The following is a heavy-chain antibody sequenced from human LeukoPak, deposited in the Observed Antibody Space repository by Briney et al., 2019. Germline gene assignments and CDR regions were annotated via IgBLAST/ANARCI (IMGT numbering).Heavy chain of an antibody. CDR2: IKQDGSEK. V-gene: IGHV3-7*01. Sequence: PGGSLRLSCAASGFRFSSYWMSWVRRAPGKGLEWVANIKQDGSEKYYVDSVKGRFTISRDNANNSLYLQLNSLRAEGTAVYYGARVDTARDSFDYWGEGTLVSDCS. CDR3: ARVDTARDSFDY. CDR1: GFRFSSYW. D-gene: IGHD5-18*01. J-gene: IGHJ4*02.